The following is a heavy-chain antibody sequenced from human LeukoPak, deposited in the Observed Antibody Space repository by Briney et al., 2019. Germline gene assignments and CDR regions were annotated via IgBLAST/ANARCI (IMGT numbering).Heavy chain of an antibody. D-gene: IGHD2-2*01. J-gene: IGHJ4*02. CDR2: INPSGRT. Sequence: TETLSLTCSVYGGSFSGYYWRWIRQPPGKGLEWIGEINPSGRTNYNPSLKSRVTISVDTSKNQFSLEWRSVTAADTAVYYCVRVPSGVVEPPTRGDYFDFWGQGTLVTVSS. CDR1: GGSFSGYY. CDR3: VRVPSGVVEPPTRGDYFDF. V-gene: IGHV4-34*01.